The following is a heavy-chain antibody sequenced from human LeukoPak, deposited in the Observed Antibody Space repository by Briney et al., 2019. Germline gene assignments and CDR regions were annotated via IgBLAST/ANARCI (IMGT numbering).Heavy chain of an antibody. Sequence: GASVKVSCKASGYTFTSYYMHWVRQAPGQGLEWMGIINPSGGSTSYAQKFQGRVTMTRDMSTSTVYMELSSLRSEDTAVYYCARDPGGSGWYRGAGNDYWGQGTLVTVSS. CDR2: INPSGGST. J-gene: IGHJ4*02. CDR1: GYTFTSYY. V-gene: IGHV1-46*01. D-gene: IGHD6-19*01. CDR3: ARDPGGSGWYRGAGNDY.